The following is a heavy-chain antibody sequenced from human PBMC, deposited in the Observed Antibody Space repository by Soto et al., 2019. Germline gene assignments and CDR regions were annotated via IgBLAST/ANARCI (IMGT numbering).Heavy chain of an antibody. CDR1: GFTFTSSA. CDR3: AADKYSSSWNTYHYGMDV. CDR2: IVVGSGNT. D-gene: IGHD6-13*01. V-gene: IGHV1-58*01. Sequence: ASVKVSCKASGFTFTSSAVQWVRQARGQRLEWIGWIVVGSGNTNYAQKFQERVTITRDMSTSTAYMELSSLRSEDTAVYYCAADKYSSSWNTYHYGMDVWGQGTTVTVSS. J-gene: IGHJ6*02.